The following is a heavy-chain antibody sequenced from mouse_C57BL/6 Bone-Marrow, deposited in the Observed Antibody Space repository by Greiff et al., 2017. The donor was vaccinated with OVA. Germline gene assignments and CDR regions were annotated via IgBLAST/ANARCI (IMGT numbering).Heavy chain of an antibody. V-gene: IGHV14-2*01. D-gene: IGHD1-1*01. CDR3: ASYYYGSSPWFDY. J-gene: IGHJ2*01. CDR1: GFNIKDYY. Sequence: EVQRVESGAELVKPGASVKLSCTASGFNIKDYYMHWVKQRTEQGLEWIGRIDPEDGETKYAPKFQGKATITADTSSNTAYLQLSSLTSEDTAVYYCASYYYGSSPWFDYWGQGTTLTVSS. CDR2: IDPEDGET.